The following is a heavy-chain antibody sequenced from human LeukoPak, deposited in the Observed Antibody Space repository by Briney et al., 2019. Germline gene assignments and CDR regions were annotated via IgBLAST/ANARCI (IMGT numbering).Heavy chain of an antibody. CDR1: GFTFSGYA. CDR3: TRVVLVGTTYSYFDY. Sequence: GGSLRLSCAASGFTFSGYAMSWVRQAPGKGLEWVGRTRKKTNSYTTEYDASVKGRFTISRDDSKNSLYLQMNSLKAEDTAVYYCTRVVLVGTTYSYFDYWGQGTLVTVSS. CDR2: TRKKTNSYTT. J-gene: IGHJ4*02. V-gene: IGHV3-72*01. D-gene: IGHD1-26*01.